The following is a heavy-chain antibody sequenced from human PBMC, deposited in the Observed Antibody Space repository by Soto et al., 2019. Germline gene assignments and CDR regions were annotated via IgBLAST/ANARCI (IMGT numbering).Heavy chain of an antibody. J-gene: IGHJ4*02. Sequence: EVQLVESGGGLVQPGGSLKLSCAASGFTFSTYSMNWVRQAPGKGLEWVSYISSSSDTIYYADSVRGRFTISRDNAKNSLYLQMNSLRDGDTALYYCARGLLLYTMKVVVPFDYLGQGTQVTGSS. CDR3: ARGLLLYTMKVVVPFDY. V-gene: IGHV3-48*02. D-gene: IGHD3-22*01. CDR1: GFTFSTYS. CDR2: ISSSSDTI.